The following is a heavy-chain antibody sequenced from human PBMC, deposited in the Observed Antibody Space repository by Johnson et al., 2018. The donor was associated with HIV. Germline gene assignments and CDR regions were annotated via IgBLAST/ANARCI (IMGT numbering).Heavy chain of an antibody. J-gene: IGHJ3*02. CDR2: IYTGGST. D-gene: IGHD3-16*01. Sequence: VQLVESGGGLVQPGGSLRLSCAASGFTVSSNYMSWVRQAPGKGLEWVSVIYTGGSTYYAASVKGRFTITRDNSKNTLYLQMNSLRAEDTAVYYCARAGDYDAFDIWGQGTMVTVSS. CDR1: GFTVSSNY. V-gene: IGHV3-66*01. CDR3: ARAGDYDAFDI.